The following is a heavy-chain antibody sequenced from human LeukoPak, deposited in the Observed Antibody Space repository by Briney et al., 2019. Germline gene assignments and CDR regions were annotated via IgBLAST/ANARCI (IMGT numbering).Heavy chain of an antibody. CDR1: GYTFTGYG. D-gene: IGHD3-22*01. V-gene: IGHV1-18*01. J-gene: IGHJ4*02. CDR2: ISAYNGNT. Sequence: ASVKVSCKASGYTFTGYGISWVRQAPGQGLEWMGWISAYNGNTNYAQKLQGRVTMTRNTSISTAYMELSSLRSEDTAVYYCARGITTKWYYWGQGTLVTVSS. CDR3: ARGITTKWYY.